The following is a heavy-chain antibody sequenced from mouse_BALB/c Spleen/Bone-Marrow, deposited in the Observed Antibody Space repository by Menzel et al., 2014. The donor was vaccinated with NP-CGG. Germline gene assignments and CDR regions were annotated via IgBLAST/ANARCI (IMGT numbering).Heavy chain of an antibody. CDR3: TRDGSSRWYFDV. D-gene: IGHD1-1*01. J-gene: IGHJ1*01. V-gene: IGHV1-15*01. Sequence: VNVVESGAELVRPGASVTLSCKASGYTFTDYEMHWVKQTPVHGLEWIGAIDPETGGTAYNQKFKGKATLTADKSSSTAYMELRSLTSEDSAVYYCTRDGSSRWYFDVWGAGTTVTVSS. CDR2: IDPETGGT. CDR1: GYTFTDYE.